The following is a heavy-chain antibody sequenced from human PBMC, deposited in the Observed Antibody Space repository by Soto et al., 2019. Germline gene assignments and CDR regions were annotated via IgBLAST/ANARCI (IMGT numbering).Heavy chain of an antibody. CDR2: IGTTTGDI. CDR3: EKRSQSGTYYFDY. J-gene: IGHJ4*02. V-gene: IGHV3-23*01. CDR1: GFTFTSYA. D-gene: IGHD1-26*01. Sequence: GGSLRLSCAASGFTFTSYAMTWVRQGPGKGLEWVSSIGTTTGDILYADSVKGRFTTSRDNSKNTLYLQINSLRTEDTAIYYCEKRSQSGTYYFDYWGQGTLVTVSS.